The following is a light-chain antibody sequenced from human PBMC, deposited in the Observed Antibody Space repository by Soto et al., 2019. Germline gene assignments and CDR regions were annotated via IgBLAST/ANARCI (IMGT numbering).Light chain of an antibody. V-gene: IGKV3-20*01. Sequence: EIVLTQSPGSLSLSPGERATLSFRASQNFDSSFFAWYQKRPGQAHMILIYGASKRATGIPDRFSGSGSETDFTLTISRLEPEDFSVYDCQQYLSSVTFGKGTKVEIK. CDR1: QNFDSSF. CDR2: GAS. CDR3: QQYLSSVT. J-gene: IGKJ1*01.